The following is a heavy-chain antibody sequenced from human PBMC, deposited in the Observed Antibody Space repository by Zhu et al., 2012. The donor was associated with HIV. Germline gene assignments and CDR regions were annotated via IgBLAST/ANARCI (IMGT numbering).Heavy chain of an antibody. J-gene: IGHJ4*02. D-gene: IGHD3-10*01. Sequence: QVQLQESGPGLVKPSETLSLTCTVSGGSISSYYWSWIRQPPGKGLEWIGYIYYSGSTNYNPSLKSRVTISVDTSKNQFSLKLSSVTAADTAVYYCASVTMVRGVIIHDYWGQGTLVTVSS. CDR1: GGSISSYY. V-gene: IGHV4-59*01. CDR2: IYYSGST. CDR3: ASVTMVRGVIIHDY.